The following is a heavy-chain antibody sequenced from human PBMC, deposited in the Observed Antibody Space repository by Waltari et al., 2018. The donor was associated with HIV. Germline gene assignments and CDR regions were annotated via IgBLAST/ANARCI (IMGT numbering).Heavy chain of an antibody. V-gene: IGHV3-9*01. CDR2: ISWNSGDI. Sequence: EVQLVESGGGSVQPGRSLRLSCTASGITFDDYAMPWVRQTPGKGLEWVSGISWNSGDIAYADSVKGRFTISRDNTKNSLFLQMNSVRVEDTALYYCVKDGASTIFGVLNGMDVWGQGTTVTVSS. CDR1: GITFDDYA. CDR3: VKDGASTIFGVLNGMDV. D-gene: IGHD3-3*01. J-gene: IGHJ6*02.